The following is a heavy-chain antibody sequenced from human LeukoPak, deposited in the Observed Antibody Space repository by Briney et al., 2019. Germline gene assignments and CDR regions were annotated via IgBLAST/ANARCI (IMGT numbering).Heavy chain of an antibody. CDR2: ISGNGGST. D-gene: IGHD4-11*01. J-gene: IGHJ6*02. V-gene: IGHV3-23*01. CDR3: ADAPRDYTDYYYCGMDV. Sequence: GGSLRLSCAASGFTFSSYAMSWVRQPPGKGLEWVSRISGNGGSTYYADSVKGRFTISRDNSKNTLYLQMNSLRAEDTAVYYCADAPRDYTDYYYCGMDVWGQGTTVTVSS. CDR1: GFTFSSYA.